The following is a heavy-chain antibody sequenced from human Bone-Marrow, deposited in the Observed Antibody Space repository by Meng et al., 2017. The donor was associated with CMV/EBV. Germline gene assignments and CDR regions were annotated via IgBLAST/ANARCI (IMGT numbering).Heavy chain of an antibody. V-gene: IGHV3-21*04. D-gene: IGHD6-19*01. CDR1: GFTFSSYS. CDR2: ISSSSSYI. Sequence: GESLKISCAASGFTFSSYSMNWVRQAPGKGLEWVSSISSSSSYIYYADSVKGRFTISRDNAKNSLYLQMNSLRAEDTAVYYCAKDSVQWLVPDAFDIWGQGTMVTVSS. CDR3: AKDSVQWLVPDAFDI. J-gene: IGHJ3*02.